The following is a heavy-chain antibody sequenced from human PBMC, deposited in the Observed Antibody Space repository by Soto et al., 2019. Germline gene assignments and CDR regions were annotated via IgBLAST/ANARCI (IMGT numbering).Heavy chain of an antibody. CDR2: INHSGSA. J-gene: IGHJ4*02. CDR3: ARGLISGSHYSGGWYYFDS. D-gene: IGHD1-26*01. CDR1: GGSFSGYI. Sequence: SETLSLTCDVYGGSFSGYIWTWIRQTPGKGLQWIGQINHSGSANYNPSLRSRVTISVHTSNSQFSLELSSVTAADAAEYYCARGLISGSHYSGGWYYFDSWGQGTQVTVSS. V-gene: IGHV4-34*01.